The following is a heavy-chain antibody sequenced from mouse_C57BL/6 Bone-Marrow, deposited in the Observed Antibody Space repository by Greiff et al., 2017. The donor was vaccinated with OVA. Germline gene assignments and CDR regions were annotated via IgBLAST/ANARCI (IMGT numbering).Heavy chain of an antibody. CDR2: LYPGSGST. CDR1: GYTFTSYW. CDR3: ASTTTVVEFDY. J-gene: IGHJ2*01. V-gene: IGHV1-55*01. Sequence: QVQLQQSGAELVKPGASVKMSCKASGYTFTSYWITWVKQRPGQGLEWIGDLYPGSGSTNYNDKFKSKATLTVDTSSSTAYMQLSSLTSEDSAVYYCASTTTVVEFDYWGQGTTLTVSS. D-gene: IGHD1-1*01.